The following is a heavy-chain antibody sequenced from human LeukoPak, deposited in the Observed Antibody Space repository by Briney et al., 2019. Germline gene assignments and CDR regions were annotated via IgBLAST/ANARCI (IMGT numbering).Heavy chain of an antibody. D-gene: IGHD1-26*01. J-gene: IGHJ3*02. CDR3: ARAGRWEGRPHAFDI. V-gene: IGHV4-34*01. CDR2: INHSGRT. CDR1: GGSFSGYY. Sequence: SETLSLTCAVYGGSFSGYYWSWIRQPPGKGLEWIGEINHSGRTDYNPSLKSRVTISVDTSKNQFSLKLTSVTAADTAVYYCARAGRWEGRPHAFDIWGQGTMVTVSS.